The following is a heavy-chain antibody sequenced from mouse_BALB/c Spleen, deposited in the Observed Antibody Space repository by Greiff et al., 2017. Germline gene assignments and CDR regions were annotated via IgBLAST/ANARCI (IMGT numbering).Heavy chain of an antibody. CDR1: GYSITSDYA. CDR2: ISYSGST. J-gene: IGHJ2*01. D-gene: IGHD1-1*01. Sequence: EVQLQESGPGLVKPSQSLSLTCTVTGYSITSDYAWNWIRQFPGNKLEWMGYISYSGSTSYNPSLKSRISITRDTSKNQFFLQLNSVTTEDTATYYCARVTTVGYFDYWGQGTTLTVSS. CDR3: ARVTTVGYFDY. V-gene: IGHV3-2*02.